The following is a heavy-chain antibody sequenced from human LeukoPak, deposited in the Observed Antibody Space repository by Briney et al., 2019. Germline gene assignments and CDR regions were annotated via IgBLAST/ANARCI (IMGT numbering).Heavy chain of an antibody. Sequence: GGSLRLSCAASGFTFSSYAMSWVRQAPGKGLEWVSAISGSGGSTYYADSVKGRFTISRDNSKNTLYLQMNSLRAEDTAVYYCAKLFWRQDPRSSRSWYMDVWGKGTTVTVSS. J-gene: IGHJ6*03. CDR3: AKLFWRQDPRSSRSWYMDV. V-gene: IGHV3-23*01. CDR2: ISGSGGST. D-gene: IGHD2-15*01. CDR1: GFTFSSYA.